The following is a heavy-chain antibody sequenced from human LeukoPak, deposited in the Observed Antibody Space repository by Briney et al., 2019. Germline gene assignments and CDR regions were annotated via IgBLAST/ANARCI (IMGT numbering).Heavy chain of an antibody. Sequence: ASVKVSCKASGYTFTSYGISWVRQAPGQGLEWMGRIIPILGIANYAQKFQGRVTITADKSTSTAYMELSSLRSEDTAVYYCASGGGFGYYDSSGYPLTDYWGQGTLVTVSS. V-gene: IGHV1-69*04. J-gene: IGHJ4*02. CDR3: ASGGGFGYYDSSGYPLTDY. D-gene: IGHD3-22*01. CDR2: IIPILGIA. CDR1: GYTFTSYG.